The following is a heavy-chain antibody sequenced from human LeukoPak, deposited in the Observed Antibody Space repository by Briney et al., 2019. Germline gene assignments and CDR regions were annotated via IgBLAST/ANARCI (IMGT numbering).Heavy chain of an antibody. J-gene: IGHJ4*02. CDR2: IYYSGSA. Sequence: SETLSLTCTVSGGSISSYYWSWIRQPPGKGLEWIGYIYYSGSANYNPSLKSRVTVSVDTSKNQFSLKLSSVTAADTAVYYCARGGHIWFGELPFDYWGQGTLVTVSS. D-gene: IGHD3-10*01. V-gene: IGHV4-59*01. CDR3: ARGGHIWFGELPFDY. CDR1: GGSISSYY.